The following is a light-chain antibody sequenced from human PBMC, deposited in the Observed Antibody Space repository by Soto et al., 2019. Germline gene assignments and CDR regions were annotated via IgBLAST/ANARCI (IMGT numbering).Light chain of an antibody. V-gene: IGLV2-14*01. CDR2: EVS. Sequence: QSVLTQPASVSGSPGQSITISCTGTSSDVGGYNYVSWYQQHPGKAPKLIIYEVSNRPSGVSNLFSGSKAGDTASLTISGLHAEDEADYYCISYTSSSTLYVLGTGTKLTVL. CDR3: ISYTSSSTLYV. J-gene: IGLJ1*01. CDR1: SSDVGGYNY.